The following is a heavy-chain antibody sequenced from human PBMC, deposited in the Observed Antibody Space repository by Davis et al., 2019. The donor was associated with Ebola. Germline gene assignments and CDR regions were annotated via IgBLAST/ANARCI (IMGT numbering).Heavy chain of an antibody. Sequence: AASVKVSCKASGGTFSSYAISWVRQAPGQGLEWMGRIIPILGIANYAQKFQGRVTIPADKSTSTAYMEVRSLRSDDTAVYYCARVPLLGSGWDYYFDYWGQGTLVTVSS. CDR2: IIPILGIA. CDR1: GGTFSSYA. J-gene: IGHJ4*02. CDR3: ARVPLLGSGWDYYFDY. D-gene: IGHD6-19*01. V-gene: IGHV1-69*04.